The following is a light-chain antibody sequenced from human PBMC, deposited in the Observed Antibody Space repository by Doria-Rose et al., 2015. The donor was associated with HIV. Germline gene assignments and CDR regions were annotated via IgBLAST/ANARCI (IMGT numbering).Light chain of an antibody. CDR3: RQYGTSWT. CDR2: DGS. CDR1: QSFSSTY. J-gene: IGKJ1*01. Sequence: EIVLTQSPGTLSLSPGERATLSRRASQSFSSTYLAWYQQTPGQAPSLLIYDGSTRATGIPDRFSASGSGTDFTLTINRLEPEDFALYYCRQYGTSWTFGQGTKVEI. V-gene: IGKV3-20*01.